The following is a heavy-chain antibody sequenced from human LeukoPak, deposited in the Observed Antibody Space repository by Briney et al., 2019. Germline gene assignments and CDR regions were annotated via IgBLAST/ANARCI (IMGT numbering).Heavy chain of an antibody. V-gene: IGHV3-30*04. Sequence: GGSLRLSCAASGFTFNNYAMHWVRQGPGKGLEWVAVISYDGSNKYYADSVKGRFTISRDNSKNTLYLQMNSLRAEDTAVYYCAKDSEWLIQYYYYYMDVWGKGTTVTVSS. J-gene: IGHJ6*03. CDR2: ISYDGSNK. D-gene: IGHD6-19*01. CDR3: AKDSEWLIQYYYYYMDV. CDR1: GFTFNNYA.